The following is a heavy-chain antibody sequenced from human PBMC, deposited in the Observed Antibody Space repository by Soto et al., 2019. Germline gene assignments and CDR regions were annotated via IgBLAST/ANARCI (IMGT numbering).Heavy chain of an antibody. CDR3: ARVLELAYNWFDP. D-gene: IGHD1-7*01. CDR2: ISSSSSTI. V-gene: IGHV3-48*02. J-gene: IGHJ5*02. Sequence: PGESLKISCAASGFTFSSYSMNWVRQAPGKGLEWVSYISSSSSTIYYADSVKGRFTISRDNAKNSLYLQMNSLRDEDTAVYYCARVLELAYNWFDPWGQGTLVTVSS. CDR1: GFTFSSYS.